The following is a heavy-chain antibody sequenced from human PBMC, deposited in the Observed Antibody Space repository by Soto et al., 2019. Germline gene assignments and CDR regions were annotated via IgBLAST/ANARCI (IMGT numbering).Heavy chain of an antibody. CDR2: IYYSGST. J-gene: IGHJ4*02. Sequence: SETLSLTCTVSGGSISIYYWSWIRQPPGKGLEWIGYIYYSGSTNYDPSLKSRVTISVDTSKNQFSLKLSSVTAADTAVYYCARGISGYDSDFHYWGQGTLVTVSS. CDR3: ARGISGYDSDFHY. D-gene: IGHD5-12*01. CDR1: GGSISIYY. V-gene: IGHV4-59*01.